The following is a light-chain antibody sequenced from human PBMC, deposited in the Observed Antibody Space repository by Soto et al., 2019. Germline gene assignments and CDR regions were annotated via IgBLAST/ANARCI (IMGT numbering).Light chain of an antibody. CDR3: SSYPSSSTIYV. J-gene: IGLJ1*01. CDR1: SSDVGGYNY. Sequence: QSALTQPASVSGSPGQSITISCTGTSSDVGGYNYVSWYQQHPGKAPKLMIYEVSNRPSGVSNRFSGSKSGNTASLTISGLQAEDEADYYCSSYPSSSTIYVFGNGTKLTVL. CDR2: EVS. V-gene: IGLV2-14*01.